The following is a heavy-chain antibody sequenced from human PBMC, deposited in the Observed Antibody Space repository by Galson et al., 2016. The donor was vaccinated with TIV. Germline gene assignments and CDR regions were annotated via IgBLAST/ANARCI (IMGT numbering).Heavy chain of an antibody. CDR2: INHSGST. V-gene: IGHV4-34*01. D-gene: IGHD3-3*01. Sequence: SLTCAVYGGSFNRYYWTWIRQPPGKGLEWIGQINHSGSTKYNPSLKSRGTISVDTSKNQFSLKLTSVTAADTAVYYCSSPFPGGDDFWSAYYDAFDIWGQGTMVTVSS. CDR3: SSPFPGGDDFWSAYYDAFDI. J-gene: IGHJ3*02. CDR1: GGSFNRYY.